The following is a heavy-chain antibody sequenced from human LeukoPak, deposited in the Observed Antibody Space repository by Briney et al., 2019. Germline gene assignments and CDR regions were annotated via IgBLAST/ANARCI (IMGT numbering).Heavy chain of an antibody. CDR1: GGSFSVYY. CDR3: ARKVPTSWYFDL. D-gene: IGHD1-1*01. J-gene: IGHJ2*01. CDR2: INHSGST. V-gene: IGHV4-34*01. Sequence: SETLSLTCAVYGGSFSVYYWSWIRQPPGKGLEWIGEINHSGSTNYNPSLKSRVTISVDTSKNQFSLKLSSVTAADTAVYYCARKVPTSWYFDLWGRGTLVTVSS.